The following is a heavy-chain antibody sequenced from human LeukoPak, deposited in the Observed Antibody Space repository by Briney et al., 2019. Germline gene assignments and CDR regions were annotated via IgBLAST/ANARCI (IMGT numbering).Heavy chain of an antibody. CDR1: GFTFSSYW. CDR3: PRDSVRRFDY. V-gene: IGHV3-7*05. Sequence: GGSLRLSCAASGFTFSSYWMTWVRQAPGKGLEWMASINEDGSKRHYLDSVKGRFTISRDNAKNSLYLQMNSLRADDTAVYYCPRDSVRRFDYWGQGTLVTVSS. CDR2: INEDGSKR. J-gene: IGHJ4*02.